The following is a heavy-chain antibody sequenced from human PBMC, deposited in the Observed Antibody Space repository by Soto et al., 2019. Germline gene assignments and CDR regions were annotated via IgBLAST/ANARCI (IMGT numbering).Heavy chain of an antibody. CDR2: INHSGIT. CDR1: VVSFSRYY. J-gene: IGHJ4*01. D-gene: IGHD1-26*01. CDR3: ASSASPDAY. V-gene: IGHV4-34*01. Sequence: SETLSLTCAAHVVSFSRYYWSWIRQPPGKGLEWMGEINHSGITTYNPSLKSRVTISVDTSKNQFSLKLSSVTAADTAVYYCASSASPDAYWGHGILVTVSS.